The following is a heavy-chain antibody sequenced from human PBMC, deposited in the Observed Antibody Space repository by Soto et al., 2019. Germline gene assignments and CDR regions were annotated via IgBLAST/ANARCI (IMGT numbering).Heavy chain of an antibody. CDR2: IRYDGNNK. V-gene: IGHV3-33*01. D-gene: IGHD6-19*01. CDR1: GFTFSSYG. J-gene: IGHJ4*02. Sequence: QVQLVESGGGVVQPGKSLRLSCAASGFTFSSYGMHWVRQTPGKGLEWVAVIRYDGNNKDYADSVKGRFTISRANSKNTVYLQMNSLRAEDTALYYCARARLMYSTGWYPFDYWGQGALVTVSS. CDR3: ARARLMYSTGWYPFDY.